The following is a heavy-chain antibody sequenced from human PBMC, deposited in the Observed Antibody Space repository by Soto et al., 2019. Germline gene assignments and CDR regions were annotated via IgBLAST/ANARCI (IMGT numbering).Heavy chain of an antibody. J-gene: IGHJ4*02. CDR3: ARGAAFHCGGDCYPPFDY. CDR1: GGTIRSRDDC. D-gene: IGHD2-21*02. V-gene: IGHV4-30-4*01. CDR2: IYYSGST. Sequence: SETLSLTCRVSGGTIRSRDDCWSWIRQPPGKGLEWIGYIYYSGSTYYNPSLKSRVTISVDTSKNQFSLKLSSVTAADTAVYYCARGAAFHCGGDCYPPFDYWGQGTLVTVSS.